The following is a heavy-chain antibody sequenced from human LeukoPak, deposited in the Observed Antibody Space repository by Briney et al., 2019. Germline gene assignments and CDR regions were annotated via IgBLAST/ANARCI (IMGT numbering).Heavy chain of an antibody. D-gene: IGHD3-3*01. Sequence: GASVKVSCKASGYTFNSYGINWVRQAPGQGLEWVGRITSYNRDTDYAQKFQGRVTMTTDTSTNTAYLELGSLRSDDTAVYYCARLKNYWSGYYSDYWGQGTPVTVSS. V-gene: IGHV1-18*01. CDR3: ARLKNYWSGYYSDY. CDR1: GYTFNSYG. J-gene: IGHJ4*02. CDR2: ITSYNRDT.